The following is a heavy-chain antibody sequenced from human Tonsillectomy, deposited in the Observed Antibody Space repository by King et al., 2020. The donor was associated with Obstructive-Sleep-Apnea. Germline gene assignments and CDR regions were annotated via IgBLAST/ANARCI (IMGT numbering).Heavy chain of an antibody. CDR1: GFSISTYW. CDR3: ARGKVVRGQTLDY. CDR2: IRQDGSQK. Sequence: VQLVESGGGLVKPGGSLRLSCAASGFSISTYWMNWVRQAPGKGLEWVANIRQDGSQKYYVDSVKGRFTISRDNAKNSVYLQMNGLRAEDTAIYYCARGKVVRGQTLDYWGQGTLVTVSS. V-gene: IGHV3-7*04. J-gene: IGHJ4*02. D-gene: IGHD3-10*01.